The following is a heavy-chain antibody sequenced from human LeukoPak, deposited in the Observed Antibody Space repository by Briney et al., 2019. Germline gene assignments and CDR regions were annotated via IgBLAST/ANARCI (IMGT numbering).Heavy chain of an antibody. J-gene: IGHJ5*02. D-gene: IGHD3-10*01. V-gene: IGHV3-30-3*01. CDR2: ISYDGSNK. CDR1: GFTFSSYA. CDR3: ARVVGNYYGSGSSYNWFDP. Sequence: GGSLRLSCAASGFTFSSYAMHWVRQAPGKGLEWVAVISYDGSNKHYADSVKGRFTISRDNSKNTLYLQMNSLRAEDTAVYYCARVVGNYYGSGSSYNWFDPWGQGTLVTVSS.